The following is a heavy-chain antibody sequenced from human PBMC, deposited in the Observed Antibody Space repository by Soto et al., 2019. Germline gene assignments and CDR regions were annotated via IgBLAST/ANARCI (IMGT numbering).Heavy chain of an antibody. CDR3: SRQASDFWSGKPQYHMDV. CDR2: IRSKGNNYAT. J-gene: IGHJ6*03. Sequence: EVQLVESGGGLVQPGGSLKLSCAASGFTFSGSAMHWVRQASGKGLEWVGRIRSKGNNYATAYGASLKGRFTISRDDSKNTAYLQMNSLNTEDTAVYYCSRQASDFWSGKPQYHMDVWGIGTTVTVSS. V-gene: IGHV3-73*01. CDR1: GFTFSGSA. D-gene: IGHD3-3*01.